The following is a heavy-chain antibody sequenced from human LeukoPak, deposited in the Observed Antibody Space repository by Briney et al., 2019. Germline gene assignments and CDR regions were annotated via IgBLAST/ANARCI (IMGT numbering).Heavy chain of an antibody. Sequence: PGGSLRLSCAASGFTFSSYGMSWVRQAPGKGLEWVSAISGSGGSTYYADSVKGRFTISRDNSKNTLYLQMNSLRAEDTAVYYCAKDLLGVQLWLRVDYFDYWGQGTLVTVSS. CDR1: GFTFSSYG. V-gene: IGHV3-23*01. J-gene: IGHJ4*02. CDR2: ISGSGGST. CDR3: AKDLLGVQLWLRVDYFDY. D-gene: IGHD5-18*01.